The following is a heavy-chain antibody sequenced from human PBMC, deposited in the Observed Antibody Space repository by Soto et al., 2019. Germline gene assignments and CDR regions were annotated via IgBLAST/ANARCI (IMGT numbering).Heavy chain of an antibody. J-gene: IGHJ4*02. Sequence: EVQLVESGGGLIQPGGSLRLSCAVSGFTVSNNYMSWVRQAPGKGLEGVSVIYSGGYTAYGDSVKGRFTISRDNSKNTLYPQMKSLGAGVRAVFYCGAPPGGGGYWGQGTLVTVSS. D-gene: IGHD3-10*01. CDR2: IYSGGYT. CDR3: GAPPGGGGY. CDR1: GFTVSNNY. V-gene: IGHV3-53*01.